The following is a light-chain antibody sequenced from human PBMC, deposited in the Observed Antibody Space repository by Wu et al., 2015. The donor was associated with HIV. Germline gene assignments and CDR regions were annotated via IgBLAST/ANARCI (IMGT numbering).Light chain of an antibody. CDR1: HDISYY. V-gene: IGKV1-27*01. CDR3: QXYNTVPRT. CDR2: AAS. Sequence: DIQMTQSPSSLSASVGDRVTLTCRASHDISYYLAWYQQKPGKVPRLLIYAASTLHSGVPSRFSGSGSGTEFTLTISSLQPEDVATYYCQXYNTVPRTFGQGTKVEIK. J-gene: IGKJ1*01.